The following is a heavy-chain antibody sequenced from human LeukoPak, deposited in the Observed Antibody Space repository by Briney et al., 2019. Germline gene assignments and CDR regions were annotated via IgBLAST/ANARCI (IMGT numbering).Heavy chain of an antibody. Sequence: GRSLRLSCAASGFTFSSYAMHWVRQAPGKGLEWVAGISYDGSNKYHADSMKGRFTISRDNSKNTLYLQMNSLRTEDTAVYYCARELGGSYGGFDYWGQGTLVTVSS. D-gene: IGHD1-26*01. CDR2: ISYDGSNK. J-gene: IGHJ4*02. CDR1: GFTFSSYA. CDR3: ARELGGSYGGFDY. V-gene: IGHV3-30*01.